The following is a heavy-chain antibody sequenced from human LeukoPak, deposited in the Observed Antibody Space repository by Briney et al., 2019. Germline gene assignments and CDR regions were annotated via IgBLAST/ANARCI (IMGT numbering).Heavy chain of an antibody. CDR2: IYPGDSDI. Sequence: GESLKISCKGSGYSFSNYWIAWVRQMPGKGLEWMGVIYPGDSDIRYSPSFQGQVTISADKSISTAYLQWSSLKASDTAMYYCARGYYYMDVWGKGTTVTISS. CDR3: ARGYYYMDV. CDR1: GYSFSNYW. V-gene: IGHV5-51*01. J-gene: IGHJ6*03.